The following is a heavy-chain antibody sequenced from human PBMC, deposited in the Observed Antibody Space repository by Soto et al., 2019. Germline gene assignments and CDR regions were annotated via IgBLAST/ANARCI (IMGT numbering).Heavy chain of an antibody. V-gene: IGHV4-30-2*01. J-gene: IGHJ3*02. CDR3: ARVWGGAFDI. D-gene: IGHD3-10*01. Sequence: PSETLSLTCAVSGGSISSGGYSWSWIRQPPGKGLEWIGYIYHSGSTYYNPSLESRVTISVDTSKNQFSLKLSSVTAADTAVYYCARVWGGAFDIWGQGTMVTVSS. CDR1: GGSISSGGYS. CDR2: IYHSGST.